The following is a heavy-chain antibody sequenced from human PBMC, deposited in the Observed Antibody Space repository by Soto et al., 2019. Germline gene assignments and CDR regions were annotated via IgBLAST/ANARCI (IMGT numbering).Heavy chain of an antibody. V-gene: IGHV1-8*01. CDR1: GYTFTSYD. J-gene: IGHJ5*02. Sequence: QVQLVQSGAEVKKPGASVKVSCKASGYTFTSYDINWVRQATGQGLEWMGWMNPNSGNTGYGQKFRGRDTITSHPPIRTAYNVPSSLRSADTAVYYCARGPSHAWLQWDRYGRNWFHPWGQGSLGTVSS. CDR2: MNPNSGNT. D-gene: IGHD5-12*01. CDR3: ARGPSHAWLQWDRYGRNWFHP.